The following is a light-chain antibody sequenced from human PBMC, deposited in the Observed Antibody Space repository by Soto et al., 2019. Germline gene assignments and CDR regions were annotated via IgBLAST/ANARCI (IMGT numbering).Light chain of an antibody. CDR3: QQYNKWPPWT. CDR1: QSVSTN. V-gene: IGKV3-15*01. Sequence: EIVMTQSPDTLSVSPGERATLSCRASQSVSTNLAWYQQKPGQAPRLLMYGASTMATGIPARFSGSGSGTEFTLTISSLQSEDFAVYYCQQYNKWPPWTFGQGTKVEIK. CDR2: GAS. J-gene: IGKJ1*01.